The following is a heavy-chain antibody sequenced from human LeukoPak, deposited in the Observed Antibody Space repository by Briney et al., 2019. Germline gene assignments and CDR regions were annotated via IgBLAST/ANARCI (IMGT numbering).Heavy chain of an antibody. J-gene: IGHJ4*02. CDR3: ARDNMVRGGFDY. D-gene: IGHD3-10*01. CDR2: IYTSGST. Sequence: SETLSLTCTVSGGSISGFYWSWIRQPAGKGLEWIGRIYTSGSTNYNPSLKSRVTISVDTSKNQFSLKLSSVTAADTAVYYCARDNMVRGGFDYWGQGTLVTVSS. V-gene: IGHV4-4*07. CDR1: GGSISGFY.